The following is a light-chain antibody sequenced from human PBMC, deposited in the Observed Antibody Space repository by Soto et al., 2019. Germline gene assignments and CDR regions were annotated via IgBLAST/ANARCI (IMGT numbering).Light chain of an antibody. CDR3: QQYNNWPPIP. J-gene: IGKJ5*01. CDR1: QSVSNN. CDR2: DAT. Sequence: EIVLTQSPGTLSLSPGERATLSCRASQSVSNNYLAWYQQKPGQAPRLLIYDATTRATGIPARFSGSGSGTEFTLTISSLQSEDFGIYYCQQYNNWPPIPFGQGTRLEI. V-gene: IGKV3-15*01.